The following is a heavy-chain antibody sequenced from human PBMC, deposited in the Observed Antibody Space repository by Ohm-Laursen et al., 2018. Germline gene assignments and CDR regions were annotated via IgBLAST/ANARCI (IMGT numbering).Heavy chain of an antibody. CDR2: ISGSGGST. V-gene: IGHV3-23*01. D-gene: IGHD3/OR15-3a*01. Sequence: SLRLSCSAAGFTFSSYAMSWVRQAPGKGLEWVSAISGSGGSTYYADSVKGRFTISRDNSKNTLYLQMNSLRAEDTAVYYCAKDNSYDFNAFDIWGQGTMVTVSS. J-gene: IGHJ3*02. CDR3: AKDNSYDFNAFDI. CDR1: GFTFSSYA.